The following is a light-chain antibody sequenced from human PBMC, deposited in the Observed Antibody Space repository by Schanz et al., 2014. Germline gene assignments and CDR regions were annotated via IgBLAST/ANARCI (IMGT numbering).Light chain of an antibody. J-gene: IGLJ1*01. CDR1: KIERKS. CDR2: DDS. CDR3: QVWDNSRDLFYV. V-gene: IGLV3-21*02. Sequence: SSELTQPPSVSVAPGQTARVTCGGNKIERKSVHWYQQKPGQAPLLVVYDDSDRPSGIPERFSGSNSGNTATLTIIRVEAGDEADYYCQVWDNSRDLFYVFGPGTKLTVL.